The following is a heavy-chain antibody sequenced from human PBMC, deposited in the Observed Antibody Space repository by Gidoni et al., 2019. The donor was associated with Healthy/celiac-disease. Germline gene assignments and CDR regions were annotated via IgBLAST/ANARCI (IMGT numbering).Heavy chain of an antibody. CDR3: ARASSIAARDAFDI. J-gene: IGHJ3*02. CDR1: GFTFDDYG. D-gene: IGHD6-6*01. CDR2: INWNGGST. Sequence: EVQLVESGGGVVRPGGSLRLSCAASGFTFDDYGMRWVRQAPGKGLGWVSGINWNGGSTGYADSVKGRFTISRDNAKNSLYLQMNSLRAEDTALYYCARASSIAARDAFDIWGQGTMVTVSS. V-gene: IGHV3-20*04.